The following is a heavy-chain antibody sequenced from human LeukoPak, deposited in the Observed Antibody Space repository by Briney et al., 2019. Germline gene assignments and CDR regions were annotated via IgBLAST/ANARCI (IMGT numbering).Heavy chain of an antibody. D-gene: IGHD5-12*01. J-gene: IGHJ3*02. CDR1: GYTFTGYY. CDR2: ISAYNGNT. Sequence: GASVKVSCKASGYTFTGYYMHWVRQAPGQGLEWMGWISAYNGNTNYAQKLQGRVTMTTDTSTSTAYMELRSLRSDDTAVYYCARDLDLGLIVATNDAFDIWGQGTMVTVSS. V-gene: IGHV1-18*04. CDR3: ARDLDLGLIVATNDAFDI.